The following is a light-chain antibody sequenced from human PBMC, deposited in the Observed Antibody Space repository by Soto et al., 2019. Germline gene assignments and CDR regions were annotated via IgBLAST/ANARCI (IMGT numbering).Light chain of an antibody. CDR2: AAS. J-gene: IGKJ1*01. V-gene: IGKV1-39*02. CDR3: QDYNSYSRT. Sequence: DLDMTLNPPYLSASVENRVPITCRASQSISSYLNWYQQKPGKAPKLLIYAASSLQIGVPSRFSGSGSGTDFTLTISGLQPDDCAPYYCQDYNSYSRTFGEGTRVDI. CDR1: QSISSY.